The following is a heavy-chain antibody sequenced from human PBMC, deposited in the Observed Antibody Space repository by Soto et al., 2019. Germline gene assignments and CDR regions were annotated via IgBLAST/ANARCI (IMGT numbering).Heavy chain of an antibody. V-gene: IGHV1-69*05. J-gene: IGHJ6*03. CDR2: IIPICGTA. Sequence: SVKVSCQASGGTFSSYAIGWVRQAPGQGLEWMGVIIPICGTANYAQKFQGRVTMTTDKSTSTVYMELSSLRSEDTAVYYCACMYYDFWSGARTYYYYMDVWGKGTTVTVSS. CDR1: GGTFSSYA. D-gene: IGHD3-3*01. CDR3: ACMYYDFWSGARTYYYYMDV.